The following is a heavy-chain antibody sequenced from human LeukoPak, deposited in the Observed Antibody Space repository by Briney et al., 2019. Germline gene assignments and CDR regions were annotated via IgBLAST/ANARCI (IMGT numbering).Heavy chain of an antibody. CDR1: GGTFSSYA. J-gene: IGHJ4*02. D-gene: IGHD3-10*01. Sequence: GASVKVSCKASGGTFSSYAISWVRQAPGQGLEWMGRTIPILGIANYAQKFQGRVTITADKSTSTAYMELSSLRSEDTAVYYCARGGSTYYYGSGSYALPFDYWGQGTLVTVSS. CDR3: ARGGSTYYYGSGSYALPFDY. CDR2: TIPILGIA. V-gene: IGHV1-69*04.